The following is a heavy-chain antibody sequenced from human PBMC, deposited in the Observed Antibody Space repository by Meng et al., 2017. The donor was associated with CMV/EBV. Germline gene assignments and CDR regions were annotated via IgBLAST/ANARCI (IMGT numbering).Heavy chain of an antibody. CDR1: GVSLRSYD. V-gene: IGHV4-34*01. Sequence: QLQQCGSGLLRPSVTLSLNCAVYGVSLRSYDGIWISKPPGRGLEWIGEINHSGSTNYNPSLKSRVTISVDTSNNQFSLKLSSVTAADTAVYYCARVWVRPAVLRFLKSVRFDPWGQGTLVTVSS. D-gene: IGHD3-3*01. CDR2: INHSGST. J-gene: IGHJ5*02. CDR3: ARVWVRPAVLRFLKSVRFDP.